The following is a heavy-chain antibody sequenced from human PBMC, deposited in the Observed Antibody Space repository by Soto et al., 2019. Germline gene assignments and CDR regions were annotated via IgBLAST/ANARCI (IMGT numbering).Heavy chain of an antibody. Sequence: PSETPALTCTVSRGSISSGDYYWSWIRQPPGKGLEWIGYIYYSGSTYYNPSLKSRVTISVDTSKNQSSLKLSSVTAADTAVYYCAMLDYGGPPPKCFDPWGQGTLLTVST. D-gene: IGHD4-17*01. J-gene: IGHJ5*02. CDR1: RGSISSGDYY. CDR2: IYYSGST. CDR3: AMLDYGGPPPKCFDP. V-gene: IGHV4-30-4*01.